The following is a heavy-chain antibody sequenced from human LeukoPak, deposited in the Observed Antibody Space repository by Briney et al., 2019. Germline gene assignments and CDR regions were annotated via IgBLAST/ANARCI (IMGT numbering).Heavy chain of an antibody. CDR2: ISGSGGST. Sequence: GGSLRLSCAASGFTFSSYAMSWVRQAPGKGLEWVSAISGSGGSTYYADSVKGRFTISRDNSKNTLYLQMNSLRAEDTAVYYCAKDKYNFWSGSNYYYMDVWGKGTTVTVSS. J-gene: IGHJ6*03. CDR3: AKDKYNFWSGSNYYYMDV. D-gene: IGHD3-3*01. V-gene: IGHV3-23*01. CDR1: GFTFSSYA.